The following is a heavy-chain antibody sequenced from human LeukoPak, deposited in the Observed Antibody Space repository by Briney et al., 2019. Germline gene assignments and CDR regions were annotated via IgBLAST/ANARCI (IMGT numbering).Heavy chain of an antibody. CDR3: ARLGSSGYALGYFDY. CDR1: GGSISSSSYY. J-gene: IGHJ4*02. Sequence: SETLSLTCTVSGGSISSSSYYWGWIRQPPGKGLEWIGSIYYSGSTYYNPSLKSRVTISVDTSKTQFSLKLSSVTAADTAVYYCARLGSSGYALGYFDYWGQGTLVTVSS. D-gene: IGHD3-22*01. V-gene: IGHV4-39*01. CDR2: IYYSGST.